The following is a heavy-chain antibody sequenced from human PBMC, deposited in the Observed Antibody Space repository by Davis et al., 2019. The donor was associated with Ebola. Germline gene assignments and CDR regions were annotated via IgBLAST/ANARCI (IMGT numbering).Heavy chain of an antibody. V-gene: IGHV4-59*12. Sequence: SETLSLTCAVYGGSFSGYYWSWIRQPPGKGLEWIGYIYYSGSTNYNPSLKSRVTISVDTSKNQFSLKLSSVTAADTAVYYCARGGWQWLVKDAFDIWGQGTMVTVSS. CDR2: IYYSGST. CDR3: ARGGWQWLVKDAFDI. D-gene: IGHD6-19*01. J-gene: IGHJ3*02. CDR1: GGSFSGYY.